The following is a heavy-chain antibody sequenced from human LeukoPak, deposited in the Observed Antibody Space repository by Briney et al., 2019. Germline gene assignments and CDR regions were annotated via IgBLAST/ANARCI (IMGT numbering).Heavy chain of an antibody. V-gene: IGHV3-11*05. D-gene: IGHD6-6*01. Sequence: GGSLRLSCAASGFTFSDSYMTWVRQAPGKGVEWVAYISGSGHDINYSESAKGQFTISRDNSKNTLYLQMDRLRAEDTAVYYCAKGRQLVPSAYYYYMDVWGKGTTVTVSS. CDR1: GFTFSDSY. CDR3: AKGRQLVPSAYYYYMDV. J-gene: IGHJ6*03. CDR2: ISGSGHDI.